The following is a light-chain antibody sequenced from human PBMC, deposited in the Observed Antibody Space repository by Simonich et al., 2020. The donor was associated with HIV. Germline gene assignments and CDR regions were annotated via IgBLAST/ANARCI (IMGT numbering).Light chain of an antibody. Sequence: ERVMTHAPATLSVSPGERATPSSRASQSIRSNLAWYQQKPSQTPRLLIYAASTSATGIPVEFSGSGAGTEFTLTISSMESEDFAVYYCQQYNNWPPAFGGGTNVEIK. V-gene: IGKV3-15*01. CDR1: QSIRSN. J-gene: IGKJ4*01. CDR3: QQYNNWPPA. CDR2: AAS.